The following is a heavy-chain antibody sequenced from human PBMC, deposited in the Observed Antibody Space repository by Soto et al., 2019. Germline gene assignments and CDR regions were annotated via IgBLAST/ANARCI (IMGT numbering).Heavy chain of an antibody. CDR3: ARWGDDKRMDV. CDR1: GFTFSSHG. V-gene: IGHV3-33*01. D-gene: IGHD2-21*01. CDR2: IWYDGSNK. Sequence: GGSLRLSCAASGFTFSSHGMHWVRQAPGKGLEWVAVIWYDGSNKYYADSVKGRFTISRDNSKNTLYLQMNSLRAEDTALYYCARWGDDKRMDVWGQGTTVTVSS. J-gene: IGHJ6*01.